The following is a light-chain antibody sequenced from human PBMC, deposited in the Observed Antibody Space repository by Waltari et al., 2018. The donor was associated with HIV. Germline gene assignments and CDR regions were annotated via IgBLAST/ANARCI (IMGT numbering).Light chain of an antibody. V-gene: IGLV1-44*01. Sequence: QSVLTQPPSASGTPGQRVTISCSGSSSNIGSNTVNWYQQLPGTAPKLLIYSNNRRPSGVPDRFSGSKSGTSASLAISGLQSGDEADYYCAAWDDSLNGWVFGGGTKLTVL. CDR3: AAWDDSLNGWV. J-gene: IGLJ3*02. CDR2: SNN. CDR1: SSNIGSNT.